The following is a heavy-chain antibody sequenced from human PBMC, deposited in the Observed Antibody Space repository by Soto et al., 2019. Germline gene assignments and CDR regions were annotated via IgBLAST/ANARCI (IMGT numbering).Heavy chain of an antibody. CDR2: IYYSGST. CDR3: ARDRRDGGNDY. CDR1: GGSISSGGYY. V-gene: IGHV4-31*03. Sequence: QVQLQESGPGLVKPSQTLSLTCTVSGGSISSGGYYWSWIREHPGKGLEWIGYIYYSGSTYYNPSLKSRVTNSVDTSKNQFSLKLSSVTAADTAVYYCARDRRDGGNDYWGQGTLVTVSS. D-gene: IGHD1-26*01. J-gene: IGHJ4*02.